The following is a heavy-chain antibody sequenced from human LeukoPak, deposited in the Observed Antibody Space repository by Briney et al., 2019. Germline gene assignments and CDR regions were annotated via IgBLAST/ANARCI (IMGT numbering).Heavy chain of an antibody. Sequence: PGGSLRLSCVVSKFTFSNAWMSWVRQAPGKGLEWVGRIRSKTEGGTADYAAPVTGRFTISRDDAKNTLYLQMNSLKTEGTAVYYCTSGIGTIDFWGQGTLVTVSS. J-gene: IGHJ4*02. CDR1: KFTFSNAW. D-gene: IGHD6-13*01. V-gene: IGHV3-15*01. CDR2: IRSKTEGGTA. CDR3: TSGIGTIDF.